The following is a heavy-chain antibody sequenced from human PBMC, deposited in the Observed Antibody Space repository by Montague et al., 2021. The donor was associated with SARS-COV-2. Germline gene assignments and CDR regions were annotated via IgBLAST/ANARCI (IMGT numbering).Heavy chain of an antibody. CDR3: ARHGGNDAFDI. CDR2: IDNSGST. V-gene: IGHV4-59*01. CDR1: CGSIGAYY. J-gene: IGHJ3*02. Sequence: SETLSLTCTASCGSIGAYYWSWIRQPPGKGLEWIGYIDNSGSTNHNPSLESRVTMLVDTSKNQFSLKLNSVTAADTAVYYCARHGGNDAFDIWGRGTMVTVSS. D-gene: IGHD4-23*01.